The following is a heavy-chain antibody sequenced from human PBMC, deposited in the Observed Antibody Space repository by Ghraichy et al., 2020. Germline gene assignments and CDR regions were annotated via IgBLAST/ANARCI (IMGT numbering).Heavy chain of an antibody. CDR3: ARYYNDFWSGYRDLVY. CDR1: GGSISSSSYY. D-gene: IGHD3-3*01. J-gene: IGHJ4*02. Sequence: SQTLSLTCSVSGGSISSSSYYWGWIRQPPGKGLEWIGSIYYSGSTYYNPSLKSRVTISVDTSKNQFSLKLRSVTAADTAVYYCARYYNDFWSGYRDLVYWGKGPLVTVSS. CDR2: IYYSGST. V-gene: IGHV4-39*01.